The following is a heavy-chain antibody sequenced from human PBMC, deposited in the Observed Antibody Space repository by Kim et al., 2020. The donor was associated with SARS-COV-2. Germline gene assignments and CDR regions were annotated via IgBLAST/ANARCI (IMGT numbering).Heavy chain of an antibody. Sequence: SETLSLTCTVSGGSISSSSYYWGWIRQPPGKGLEWIGSIYYSGSTYYNPSLKSRVTISVDTSKNQFSLKLSSVTAADTAVYYCARQDARYSSGWRWEYYFDYWGQGTLVTVSS. J-gene: IGHJ4*02. V-gene: IGHV4-39*01. CDR1: GGSISSSSYY. D-gene: IGHD6-19*01. CDR3: ARQDARYSSGWRWEYYFDY. CDR2: IYYSGST.